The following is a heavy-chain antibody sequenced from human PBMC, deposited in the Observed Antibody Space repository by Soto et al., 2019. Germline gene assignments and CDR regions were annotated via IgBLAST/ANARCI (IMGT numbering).Heavy chain of an antibody. CDR1: GGSFSDYY. CDR3: ARRPYTYGYIYWFDP. J-gene: IGHJ5*02. CDR2: INVSGST. V-gene: IGHV4-34*02. Sequence: QVQLQQWGAGVLKPSETLSLTCAVYGGSFSDYYWTWIRQPPGKGLEWIGEINVSGSTNYSPSLKSRVTLSVDTSKKQFSLRLNSVTAADTAVYYCARRPYTYGYIYWFDPWGQGTLVTVSS. D-gene: IGHD5-18*01.